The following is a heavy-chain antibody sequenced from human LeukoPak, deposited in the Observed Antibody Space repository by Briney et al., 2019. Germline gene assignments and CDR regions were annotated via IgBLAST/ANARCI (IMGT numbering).Heavy chain of an antibody. CDR1: GFTFSSYW. Sequence: PGGSLRLSCAASGFTFSSYWMSWVRQAPGKGREWVANIKQDGSEKYYVDSVQGRFTISRDNAKNSLYLQMNRLRAEDTASYYCASGRRGSGSYSKDYFDYWGQGTLVTVSS. CDR3: ASGRRGSGSYSKDYFDY. D-gene: IGHD3-10*01. CDR2: IKQDGSEK. V-gene: IGHV3-7*01. J-gene: IGHJ4*02.